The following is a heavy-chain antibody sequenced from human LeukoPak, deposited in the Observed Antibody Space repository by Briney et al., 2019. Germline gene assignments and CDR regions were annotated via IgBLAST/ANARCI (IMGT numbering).Heavy chain of an antibody. Sequence: SVKVSCKASGYTFTTYSMNWVRQAPGQGLEWMGWINPNSGGTNYAQKFQGRVTMTGDTSISTAYMELSRLSSDDTAIYYCAGRPDTAIVPIFGYWGQGTLVTVSS. CDR1: GYTFTTYS. J-gene: IGHJ4*02. CDR2: INPNSGGT. CDR3: AGRPDTAIVPIFGY. V-gene: IGHV1-2*02. D-gene: IGHD5-18*01.